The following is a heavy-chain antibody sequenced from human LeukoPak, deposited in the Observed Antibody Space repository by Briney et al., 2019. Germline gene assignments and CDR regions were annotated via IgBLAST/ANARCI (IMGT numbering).Heavy chain of an antibody. V-gene: IGHV3-30*18. J-gene: IGHJ4*02. CDR3: ANLDFGSSKY. Sequence: GGSLRLSCAASGFTFSSYGMHWVRQAPGKGLEWVAVISYDGSNKYHADSVKGRFTISRDNSKNTLYLQMNSLRAEDTAVYYCANLDFGSSKYWGQGTLVTVSS. D-gene: IGHD6-6*01. CDR1: GFTFSSYG. CDR2: ISYDGSNK.